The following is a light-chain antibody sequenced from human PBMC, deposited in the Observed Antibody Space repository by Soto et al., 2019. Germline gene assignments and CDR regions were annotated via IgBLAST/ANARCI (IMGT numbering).Light chain of an antibody. CDR3: QQYSTFLT. CDR2: DAS. Sequence: DIQMTQSPSILSASVGDRVTITCRASQTIRSWLAWYQQRPGKAPRLLIYDASSLKSGVPSRFSGSGSGTEFTLTISSLQPDDFATYFCQQYSTFLTFGQGTRWIS. V-gene: IGKV1-5*01. J-gene: IGKJ1*01. CDR1: QTIRSW.